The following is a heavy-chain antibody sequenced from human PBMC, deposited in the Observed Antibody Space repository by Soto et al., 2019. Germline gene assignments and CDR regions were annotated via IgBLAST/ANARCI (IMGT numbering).Heavy chain of an antibody. V-gene: IGHV3-74*01. Sequence: EVQLVESGGGLVQPGGSLRLSCAASGFTFSSYWMHWVRQAPGKGLGWVSRINSDGSSTSYADSVKGRFTISRDNAKNTLYLQMNSLRAEDTAVYYCARPRPYCGGDCPDSWGQGTLVTVSS. D-gene: IGHD2-21*02. CDR1: GFTFSSYW. CDR3: ARPRPYCGGDCPDS. CDR2: INSDGSST. J-gene: IGHJ4*02.